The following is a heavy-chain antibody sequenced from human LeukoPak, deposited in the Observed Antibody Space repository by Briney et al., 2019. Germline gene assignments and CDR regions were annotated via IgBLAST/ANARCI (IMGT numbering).Heavy chain of an antibody. J-gene: IGHJ5*02. V-gene: IGHV3-21*01. D-gene: IGHD3-10*01. Sequence: GGSLRLSCAASGFTLSSYSMNWVRQAPGKGLEWVSSISSSSSYIYYADSVKGRFTISRDNAKNSLYLQMNSLRAEDTAVYYCARDLRFGVFDPWGQGTLVTVSS. CDR1: GFTLSSYS. CDR3: ARDLRFGVFDP. CDR2: ISSSSSYI.